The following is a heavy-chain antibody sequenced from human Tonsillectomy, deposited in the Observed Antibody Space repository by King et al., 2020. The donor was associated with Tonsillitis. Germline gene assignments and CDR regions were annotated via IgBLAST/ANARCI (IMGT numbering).Heavy chain of an antibody. CDR2: IIPIFGTA. Sequence: QLVQSGAEVKKSGSSVKVSCKASGGTFSSYAINWVRQAPGQGLEWMGGIIPIFGTANYVQKFQGRVTITADESTRTVYMEMSSLRYEDTAVYYCARGPGYCSGGSCYLIDFWGQGTLVTVSS. CDR1: GGTFSSYA. CDR3: ARGPGYCSGGSCYLIDF. V-gene: IGHV1-69*01. D-gene: IGHD2-15*01. J-gene: IGHJ4*02.